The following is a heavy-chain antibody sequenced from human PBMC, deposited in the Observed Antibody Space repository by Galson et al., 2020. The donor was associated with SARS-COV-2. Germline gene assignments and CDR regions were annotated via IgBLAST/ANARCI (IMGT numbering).Heavy chain of an antibody. CDR1: GFSLSTSGVG. V-gene: IGHV2-5*02. CDR2: IYWDDDK. CDR3: AHRLIVKAAAGQGGFFDS. Sequence: SGPTLVKPTQTLTLTCTFSGFSLSTSGVGVGWIRQPPGKALEWLALIYWDDDKRYSPSLKSRLTITKDTSKNQVVLTMTNMDPVDTATYYCAHRLIVKAAAGQGGFFDSGGQGPLFTVPS. D-gene: IGHD6-13*01. J-gene: IGHJ4*02.